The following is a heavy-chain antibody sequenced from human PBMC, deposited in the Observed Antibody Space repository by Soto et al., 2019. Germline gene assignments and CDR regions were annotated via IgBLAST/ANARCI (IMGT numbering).Heavy chain of an antibody. CDR3: AREIALAGTAWIDY. Sequence: ASVKVSCKASGYTFTGYYMHWVRQAPGQGLEWMGWINPNSGGTNYAQKFQGWVTMTRDTSISTAYMELSRLRSDDTAVYYCAREIALAGTAWIDYWGQGTLVTVSS. V-gene: IGHV1-2*04. J-gene: IGHJ4*02. D-gene: IGHD6-19*01. CDR2: INPNSGGT. CDR1: GYTFTGYY.